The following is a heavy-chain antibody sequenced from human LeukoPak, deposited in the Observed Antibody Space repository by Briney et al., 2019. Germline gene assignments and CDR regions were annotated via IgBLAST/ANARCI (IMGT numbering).Heavy chain of an antibody. V-gene: IGHV3-23*01. CDR3: ARDRPNYYGSDGHYYRRDGDY. CDR1: GFTFSIDA. CDR2: ITSRGEST. J-gene: IGHJ4*02. Sequence: GGSLRLSCAASGFTFSIDAMSWVRQPPGKGLQWVSSITSRGESTWYVDSVKGRFTITRDNSENTLYLQMHSLRAEDTAVYYCARDRPNYYGSDGHYYRRDGDYWGRGTLVSVSS. D-gene: IGHD3-22*01.